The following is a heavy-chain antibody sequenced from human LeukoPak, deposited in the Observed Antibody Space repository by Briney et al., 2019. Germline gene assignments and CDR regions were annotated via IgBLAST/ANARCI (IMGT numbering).Heavy chain of an antibody. CDR2: IYYSGST. J-gene: IGHJ4*02. CDR1: GGSISSYY. D-gene: IGHD3-22*01. Sequence: SETLSLTCTVSGGSISSYYWSWIRQPPGKGLEWIGYIYYSGSTNYNPSLKSRVTISVDTSKNQFSLKLSSVTAADTAVYYCARVDNYYDSSGYYRNFDYWGQGTLVTVSS. V-gene: IGHV4-59*01. CDR3: ARVDNYYDSSGYYRNFDY.